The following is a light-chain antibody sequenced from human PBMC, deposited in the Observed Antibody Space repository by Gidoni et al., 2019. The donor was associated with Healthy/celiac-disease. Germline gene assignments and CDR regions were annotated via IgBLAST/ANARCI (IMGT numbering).Light chain of an antibody. V-gene: IGKV1-39*01. CDR1: QSISRY. CDR3: QQSYSTPRT. CDR2: AAS. Sequence: DIQMTQSPSSLSASVGDRVTITCRASQSISRYLNWYQRKPGKAPKLLIYAASSLQSGVPSRVSGSGSGTDFTLTISSLQPEDFATYYCQQSYSTPRTFGQGTKVEIK. J-gene: IGKJ1*01.